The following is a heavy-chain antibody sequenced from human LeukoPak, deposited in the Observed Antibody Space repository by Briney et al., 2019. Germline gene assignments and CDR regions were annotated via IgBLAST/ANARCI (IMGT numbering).Heavy chain of an antibody. J-gene: IGHJ6*03. CDR1: GGSISSYY. D-gene: IGHD2-2*01. Sequence: SETLSLTCTVSGGSISSYYWSWIRQPPGKGLEWIGYIYYSRSTNYNPSLKSRVTISVDTSKNQFSLKLSSVTAADTAVYYCARDCSSTSCYHSGYYYYYMDVWGKWTTVTLSS. CDR3: ARDCSSTSCYHSGYYYYYMDV. CDR2: IYYSRST. V-gene: IGHV4-59*01.